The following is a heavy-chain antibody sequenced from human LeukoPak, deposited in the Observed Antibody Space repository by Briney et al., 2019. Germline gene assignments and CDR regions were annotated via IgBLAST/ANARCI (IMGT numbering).Heavy chain of an antibody. Sequence: SETLSLTCTVSGGSISSSPYYWGCIRQPPGNGLEWIGSIHYSGTTHYNPSPKSRVAISVDTSKNQFSLKLSSVTAADTTVYYCARPKVFGDYQGAFDIWGQGTMVIVSS. V-gene: IGHV4-39*01. CDR2: IHYSGTT. D-gene: IGHD4-17*01. CDR1: GGSISSSPYY. J-gene: IGHJ3*02. CDR3: ARPKVFGDYQGAFDI.